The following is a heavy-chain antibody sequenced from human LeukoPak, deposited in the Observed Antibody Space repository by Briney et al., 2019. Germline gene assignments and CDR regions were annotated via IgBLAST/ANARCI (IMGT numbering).Heavy chain of an antibody. CDR1: GGSFSGYY. J-gene: IGHJ4*02. D-gene: IGHD6-19*01. Sequence: SETLSLTCAVYGGSFSGYYWSWIRQPPGKGLEWIGEINHSGSTNYNSSLKSRVTISVDTSKNQFSLNLNSVTAADTAVYYCARGIGVAGPFDCWGQGALVTVSS. CDR3: ARGIGVAGPFDC. V-gene: IGHV4-34*01. CDR2: INHSGST.